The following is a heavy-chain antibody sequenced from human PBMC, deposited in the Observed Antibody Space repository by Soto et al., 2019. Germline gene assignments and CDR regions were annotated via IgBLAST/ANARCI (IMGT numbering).Heavy chain of an antibody. J-gene: IGHJ6*02. CDR3: ARHVPASGYYYGMDV. Sequence: QVQLVQSGAEVKKPGSSVKVSCKASGGTFSSYAISWVRQAPGQGLEWMGRILPIFRTANYAHKFQGRVTITADESTSTAYMELSSLRSEATAVYYCARHVPASGYYYGMDVWGQGTTVTVSS. V-gene: IGHV1-69*12. CDR2: ILPIFRTA. D-gene: IGHD2-2*01. CDR1: GGTFSSYA.